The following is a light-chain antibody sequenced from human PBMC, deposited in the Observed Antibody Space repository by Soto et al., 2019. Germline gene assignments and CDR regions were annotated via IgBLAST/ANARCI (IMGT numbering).Light chain of an antibody. Sequence: EIVLTHSPATLSLSPRERATLSCRASQSVSSYLAWYQQKPGQAPRLLIYDASNRATGIPARFSGSGSGTDFTLTISSLEPEDFAVYYCQHRSNWPLTFGGGIRGEIK. V-gene: IGKV3-11*01. J-gene: IGKJ4*01. CDR3: QHRSNWPLT. CDR2: DAS. CDR1: QSVSSY.